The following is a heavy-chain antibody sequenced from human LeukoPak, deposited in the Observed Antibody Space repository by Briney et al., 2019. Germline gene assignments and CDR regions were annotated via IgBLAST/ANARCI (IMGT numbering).Heavy chain of an antibody. CDR3: AKDMKRIAVAGIDY. J-gene: IGHJ4*02. Sequence: GRSLRLSCAASGFTFDDYAMHWVRQAPGKGLEWVSGTSWNSGSIGYADSVKGRFTISRDNAKNSLYLQMNSLRAEDTALYYCAKDMKRIAVAGIDYWGQGTLVTVSS. CDR2: TSWNSGSI. CDR1: GFTFDDYA. D-gene: IGHD6-19*01. V-gene: IGHV3-9*01.